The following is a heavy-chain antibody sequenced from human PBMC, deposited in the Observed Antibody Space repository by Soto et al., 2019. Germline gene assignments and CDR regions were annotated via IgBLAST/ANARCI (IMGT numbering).Heavy chain of an antibody. CDR2: IYSNEYT. D-gene: IGHD3-9*01. Sequence: SYFWSLIQQAPGKGLEWIGYIYSNEYTDYNPSLKSRVTISVDVSRDQFSLQLKSVTAADTAVYYCARHRDYDILTHNRQYYFDYWGQGTLVTVSS. V-gene: IGHV4-59*08. CDR1: SYF. J-gene: IGHJ4*02. CDR3: ARHRDYDILTHNRQYYFDY.